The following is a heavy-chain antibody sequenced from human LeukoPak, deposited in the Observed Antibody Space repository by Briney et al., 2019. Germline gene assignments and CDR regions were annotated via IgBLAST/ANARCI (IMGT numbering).Heavy chain of an antibody. CDR2: VAYTGSA. J-gene: IGHJ4*02. D-gene: IGHD3-22*01. CDR3: ARGPLDSADYSFDY. CDR1: GGSFSGYY. Sequence: PSETLSLTCAVYGGSFSGYYWSWIRQPPGKRLEWIAYVAYTGSAVYNPSLKSRVTISVDTSKNQFSLKLKSVTAADTAVYYCARGPLDSADYSFDYWGQGALVTASS. V-gene: IGHV4-59*01.